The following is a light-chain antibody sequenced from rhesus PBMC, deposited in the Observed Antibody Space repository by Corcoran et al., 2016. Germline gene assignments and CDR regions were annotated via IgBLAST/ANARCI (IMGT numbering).Light chain of an antibody. CDR3: QHGDRTPLYS. V-gene: IGKV1-25*01. CDR1: QDITNN. CDR2: KAS. Sequence: DIQMTQSPSSLSASIGDRVTITCQASQDITNNLAWYQQKPGKVPNLLCYKASTLNSGVPSRFSGRGVGTDFPNTISSLQPEDFASYYCQHGDRTPLYSFGQGTKVEIK. J-gene: IGKJ2*01.